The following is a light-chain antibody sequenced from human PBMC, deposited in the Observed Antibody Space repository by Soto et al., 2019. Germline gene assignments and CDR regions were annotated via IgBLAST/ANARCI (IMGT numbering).Light chain of an antibody. J-gene: IGKJ4*01. Sequence: DIVMTQSPAFVSASLGERVTLSCRASQNIDGNFLVWHQQKPGQAPRLLINAAFTRATGIPDRFSGSGSGTDFTLTISRLEPEDFAVYYCQQYGASPFTFGGGTKVDIK. CDR2: AAF. CDR1: QNIDGNF. CDR3: QQYGASPFT. V-gene: IGKV3-20*01.